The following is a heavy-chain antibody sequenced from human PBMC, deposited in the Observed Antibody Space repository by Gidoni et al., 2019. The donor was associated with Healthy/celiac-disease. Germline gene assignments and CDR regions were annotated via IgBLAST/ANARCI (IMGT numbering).Heavy chain of an antibody. Sequence: QVQLVQSGAEVKKPGASVKVSCKASGYTFTSYYMHWVRQAPGQGLEWMGIINPSGGSTTYTQKFQGRVTMTTDTSTSTVYMELSSLRSEDTAVYYCARDRGGGYYDSSGYVSGGAFDIWGQGTMVTVSS. D-gene: IGHD3-22*01. J-gene: IGHJ3*02. CDR1: GYTFTSYY. V-gene: IGHV1-46*01. CDR2: INPSGGST. CDR3: ARDRGGGYYDSSGYVSGGAFDI.